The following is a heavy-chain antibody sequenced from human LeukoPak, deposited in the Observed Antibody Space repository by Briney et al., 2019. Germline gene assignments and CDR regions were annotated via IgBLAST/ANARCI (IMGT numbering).Heavy chain of an antibody. V-gene: IGHV4-34*01. Sequence: SETLSLTCAVYGGSFSGYYWSWIRHPPGKGREWIGEINHSGSTNYNPSLKSRVTISVDTSKNQFSLKLSSVTAADTAVYYCARAYKWGSRYYYYYMDVWGKGTTVTVSS. CDR1: GGSFSGYY. D-gene: IGHD7-27*01. CDR3: ARAYKWGSRYYYYYMDV. J-gene: IGHJ6*03. CDR2: INHSGST.